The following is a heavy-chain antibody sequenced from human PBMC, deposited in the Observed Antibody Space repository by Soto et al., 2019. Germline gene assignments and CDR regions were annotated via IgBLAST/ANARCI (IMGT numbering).Heavy chain of an antibody. Sequence: QAQLLQSGAEMKKPGASVKVSCKASGYTFINYFIHWVRQAPGQGLEWIDIVHPSRGTADYAQKFKGRVTLPTDMSTRTVYMDLSNMRSEDTAVYYCARTLSGNTVDLWGQGTTVIVSS. CDR3: ARTLSGNTVDL. J-gene: IGHJ3*01. CDR2: VHPSRGTA. CDR1: GYTFINYF. V-gene: IGHV1-46*01. D-gene: IGHD1-7*01.